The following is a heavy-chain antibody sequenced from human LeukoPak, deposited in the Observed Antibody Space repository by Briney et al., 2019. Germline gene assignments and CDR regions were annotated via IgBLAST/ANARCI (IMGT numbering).Heavy chain of an antibody. D-gene: IGHD3-10*01. J-gene: IGHJ4*02. V-gene: IGHV3-49*04. CDR1: GFTFGDYA. CDR3: AKGGGELGSGSLDY. Sequence: GRSLRLSCTASGFTFGDYAMSWVRQAPGKGLEWVGFIRSKAYGGTTEYAASVKGRFTISRDNSKNTLYLQMNSLTTEDTAVYYCAKGGGELGSGSLDYWGQGTLVTVSS. CDR2: IRSKAYGGTT.